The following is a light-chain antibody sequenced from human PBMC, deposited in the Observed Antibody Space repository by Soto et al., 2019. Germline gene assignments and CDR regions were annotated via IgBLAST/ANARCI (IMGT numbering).Light chain of an antibody. V-gene: IGLV7-43*01. Sequence: QAVVTQEPSLTVSPGGTVTLTCASSTGAVTSGYYPNWFQQKPGQAPRALIYSTRNKYSWTPARFSGSLLGGKAALTLSGVQPEDEAEYYCLLYYGGAQLRVFGGGTK. CDR1: TGAVTSGYY. CDR2: STR. CDR3: LLYYGGAQLRV. J-gene: IGLJ2*01.